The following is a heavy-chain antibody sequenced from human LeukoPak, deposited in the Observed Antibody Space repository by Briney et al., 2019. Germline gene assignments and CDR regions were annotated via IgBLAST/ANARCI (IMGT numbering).Heavy chain of an antibody. D-gene: IGHD4-23*01. CDR2: IRYDGNNK. CDR1: GFPFDNYA. V-gene: IGHV3-30*02. Sequence: GRSLRLSCAASGFPFDNYAMHWVRQAPGKGLEWVAYIRYDGNNKNYADSVKGRFTISRDNSKDMLYLQMNSLRPEDTAVYYCAKGDDYGANTRLPKYNWFDPWGQGTLVTVSS. J-gene: IGHJ5*02. CDR3: AKGDDYGANTRLPKYNWFDP.